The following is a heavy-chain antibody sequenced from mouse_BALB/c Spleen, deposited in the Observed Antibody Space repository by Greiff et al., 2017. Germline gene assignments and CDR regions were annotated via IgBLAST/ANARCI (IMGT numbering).Heavy chain of an antibody. J-gene: IGHJ1*01. CDR2: ISSGGSYT. V-gene: IGHV5-6-4*01. D-gene: IGHD2-4*01. CDR3: TRDLIYYDDDGYWYFDV. CDR1: GFTFSSYT. Sequence: DVMLVESGGGLVKPGGSLKLSCAASGFTFSSYTMSWVRQTPEKRLEWVATISSGGSYTYYPDSVKGRFTISRDNAKNTLYLQMSSLKSEDTAMYYCTRDLIYYDDDGYWYFDVWGAGTTVTVSS.